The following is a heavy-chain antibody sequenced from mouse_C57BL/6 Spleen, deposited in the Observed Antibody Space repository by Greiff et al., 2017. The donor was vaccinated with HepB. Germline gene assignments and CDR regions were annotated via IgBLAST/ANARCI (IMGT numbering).Heavy chain of an antibody. D-gene: IGHD1-3*01. CDR1: GFTFSDYY. V-gene: IGHV5-12*01. CDR2: ISNGGGST. J-gene: IGHJ1*03. Sequence: EVQLVESGGGLVQPGGSLKLSCAASGFTFSDYYMYWVRQTPEKRLEWVAYISNGGGSTYYPDTVKGRFTISRDNAKNTLYLQMSRLKSEDTAMYYCARQSGNLWYFDVWGTGTTVTVSS. CDR3: ARQSGNLWYFDV.